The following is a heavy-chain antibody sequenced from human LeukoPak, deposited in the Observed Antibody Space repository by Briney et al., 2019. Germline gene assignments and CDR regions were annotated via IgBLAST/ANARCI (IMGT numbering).Heavy chain of an antibody. CDR2: ISGSGGST. Sequence: GGSLRLSCAASGFTFSSYAMSWVRQAPGKGLEWVSAISGSGGSTYYADSVKGRFTISRDNSKNTLYLQMNSLRAEDTAVYYCAKDGGDDSSGYYQTEDNWFDPWGQGTLVTVSS. J-gene: IGHJ5*02. D-gene: IGHD3-22*01. CDR1: GFTFSSYA. CDR3: AKDGGDDSSGYYQTEDNWFDP. V-gene: IGHV3-23*01.